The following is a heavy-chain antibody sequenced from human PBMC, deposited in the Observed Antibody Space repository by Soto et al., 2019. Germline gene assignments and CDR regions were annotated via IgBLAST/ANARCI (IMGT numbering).Heavy chain of an antibody. CDR1: GGTFSSYT. D-gene: IGHD3-22*01. CDR3: ARGGRYYYDSSGEWFDP. Sequence: SVKVACKASGGTFSSYTISWVLQAPGQGLEWMGRIIPILGIANYAQKFQGRVTITADKSTSTAYMELSSLRSEDTVVYYCARGGRYYYDSSGEWFDPWGQGTLVTVSS. V-gene: IGHV1-69*02. CDR2: IIPILGIA. J-gene: IGHJ5*02.